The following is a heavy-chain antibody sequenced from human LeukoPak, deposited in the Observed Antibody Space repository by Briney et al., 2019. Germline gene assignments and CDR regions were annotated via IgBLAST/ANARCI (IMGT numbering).Heavy chain of an antibody. J-gene: IGHJ4*02. CDR1: GFAFSYYA. CDR2: IRYDGTNK. V-gene: IGHV3-30*02. Sequence: GGSLRLSCAASGFAFSYYAIHWVRQAPGKGLEGVAFIRYDGTNKNYADSVKGRFTISRDNSKNTLYLQMNSLRAEDTAVYYCAKARTRGYSYGSFDYWGQGTLVTVSS. CDR3: AKARTRGYSYGSFDY. D-gene: IGHD5-18*01.